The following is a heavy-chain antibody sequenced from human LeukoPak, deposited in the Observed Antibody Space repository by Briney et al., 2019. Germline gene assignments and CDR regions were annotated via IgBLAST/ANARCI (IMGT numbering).Heavy chain of an antibody. CDR1: GFTFSSYA. J-gene: IGHJ4*02. CDR3: TRATIGIYYFDY. D-gene: IGHD5-12*01. V-gene: IGHV3-49*04. Sequence: GGSLRFSCAASGFTFSSYAMSWVRQAPGKGLEWVGFIRSKAYGGTTEYAASVKGRFTISRDDSKSIAYLQMNSLKTEDTAVYYCTRATIGIYYFDYWGQGTLVTVSS. CDR2: IRSKAYGGTT.